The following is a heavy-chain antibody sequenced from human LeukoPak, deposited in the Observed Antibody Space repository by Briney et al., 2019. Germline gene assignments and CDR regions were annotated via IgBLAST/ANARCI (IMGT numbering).Heavy chain of an antibody. D-gene: IGHD3-22*01. CDR3: ARGVYYYDSSGYYWGIQYYFDY. Sequence: PSETLSLTCTVSGGSISSSSYYWGWIRQPPGKGLEWIGSIYYSGSTYYNPSLKSRVTISVDTSKNQFSLKLSSVTAADTAVYYCARGVYYYDSSGYYWGIQYYFDYWGQGTLVTVSS. J-gene: IGHJ4*02. CDR1: GGSISSSSYY. V-gene: IGHV4-39*07. CDR2: IYYSGST.